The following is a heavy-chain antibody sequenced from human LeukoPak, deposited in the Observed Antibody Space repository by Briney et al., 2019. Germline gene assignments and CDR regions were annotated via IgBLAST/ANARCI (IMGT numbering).Heavy chain of an antibody. D-gene: IGHD3-22*01. CDR1: GFTFSIYA. CDR3: AKDHFYDSSGYYCPFDS. Sequence: GGSLRLSCAASGFTFSIYAMSWVRQTPGKGLEWVSEISDSGGSTYYADSVKGRFTISRDNSMNTLYLQMSSLRAEDTAVYYCAKDHFYDSSGYYCPFDSWGQGTLVTVSS. CDR2: ISDSGGST. J-gene: IGHJ4*02. V-gene: IGHV3-23*01.